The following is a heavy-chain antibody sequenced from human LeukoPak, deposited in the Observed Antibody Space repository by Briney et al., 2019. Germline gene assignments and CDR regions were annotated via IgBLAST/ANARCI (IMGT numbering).Heavy chain of an antibody. J-gene: IGHJ6*03. CDR1: GYSISSGYY. D-gene: IGHD2-8*02. CDR3: ARAGPKSHMDV. CDR2: IYYSGST. V-gene: IGHV4-61*01. Sequence: SETLSLTCTVSGYSISSGYYWSWIRQPPGKGLEWIGYIYYSGSTNYNPSLKSRVTISVDTSKNQFSLKLSSVTAADTAVYYCARAGPKSHMDVWGKGTTVTISS.